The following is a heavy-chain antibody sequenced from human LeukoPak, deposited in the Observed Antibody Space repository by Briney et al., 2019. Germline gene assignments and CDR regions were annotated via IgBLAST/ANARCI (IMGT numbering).Heavy chain of an antibody. CDR3: AKAPVTTCRGAFCYPFDY. V-gene: IGHV3-23*01. CDR1: GFTLSSYA. CDR2: ISDTGNT. Sequence: GGSLRLSCAASGFTLSSYAMSWVRQAPGKGLEWVSAISDTGNTYHADSVKGRFTISRDSSKNTLFLQMNRLRPEDAAVYYCAKAPVTTCRGAFCYPFDYWGLGTLVTASS. D-gene: IGHD2-15*01. J-gene: IGHJ4*02.